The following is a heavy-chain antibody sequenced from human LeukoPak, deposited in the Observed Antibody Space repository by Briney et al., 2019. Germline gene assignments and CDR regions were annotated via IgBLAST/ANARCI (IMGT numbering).Heavy chain of an antibody. CDR3: AKQSYARSLGE. V-gene: IGHV3-23*01. J-gene: IGHJ4*02. CDR1: GLPFSDFS. Sequence: GGFLRLSCATSGLPFSDFSMSWVRQAPGKGLEWISTTNSGGTSTYYAESVKGRFTISRDNSKNTLYLQMSSLRVEDTAVYYCAKQSYARSLGEGGPGTLVSVSS. D-gene: IGHD2-8*01. CDR2: TNSGGTST.